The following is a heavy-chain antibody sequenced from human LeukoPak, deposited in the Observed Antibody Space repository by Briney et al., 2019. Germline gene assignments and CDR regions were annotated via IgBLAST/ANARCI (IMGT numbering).Heavy chain of an antibody. D-gene: IGHD1-14*01. CDR2: IKYYGGEK. Sequence: GGSLRLSCAASGFTFSNYWMGWVRQAPGKGLEWVANIKYYGGEKYYADSVRGRFTISRDNAKSSLYLQMNSLRAEDTAVYYCASALPADHFDFWGQGTLVTVSS. CDR1: GFTFSNYW. CDR3: ASALPADHFDF. V-gene: IGHV3-7*01. J-gene: IGHJ4*02.